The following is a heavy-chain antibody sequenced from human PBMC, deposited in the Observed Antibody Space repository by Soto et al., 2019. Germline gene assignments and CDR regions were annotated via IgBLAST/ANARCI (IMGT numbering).Heavy chain of an antibody. CDR2: ISSSSYI. V-gene: IGHV3-21*01. D-gene: IGHD3-16*01. CDR1: GFTFSSYS. Sequence: GGSLRLSCAASGFTFSSYSMNWVRQAPGKGLEWVSSISSSSYIYYADSVKGRFTISRDNAKNSLYLQMNSLRAEDTAVYYCARDTFHGVPTAISGMDVWGQGTTVTVSS. J-gene: IGHJ6*02. CDR3: ARDTFHGVPTAISGMDV.